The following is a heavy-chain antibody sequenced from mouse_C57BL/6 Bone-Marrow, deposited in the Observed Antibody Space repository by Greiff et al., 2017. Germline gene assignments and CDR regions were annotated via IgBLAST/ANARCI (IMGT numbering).Heavy chain of an antibody. V-gene: IGHV1-69*01. J-gene: IGHJ3*01. CDR3: ARLGDSRGLGWFAY. D-gene: IGHD3-2*02. Sequence: QVQLKQPGAELVMPGASVKLSCKASGYTFTSYWMHWVKQRPGQGLEWIGEIDPSDSYTNYNQKFKGKSTLTVDKSSSTAYMQLSSLTSADSAVYDCARLGDSRGLGWFAYWGQGTLVTVSA. CDR1: GYTFTSYW. CDR2: IDPSDSYT.